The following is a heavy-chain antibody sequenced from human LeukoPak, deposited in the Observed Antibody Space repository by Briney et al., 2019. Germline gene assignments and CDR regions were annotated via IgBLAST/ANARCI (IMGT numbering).Heavy chain of an antibody. CDR1: GFTFDDYA. D-gene: IGHD5-18*01. CDR3: AKDRRGYSYGPFDY. V-gene: IGHV3-43D*03. CDR2: ISWDGGSP. Sequence: PGGSLRLSCAASGFTFDDYAMHWVRQAPGKGLEWVSLISWDGGSPYYADSVKGRFTISRDNSKNPLYLQMNSLRAEDTALYYCAKDRRGYSYGPFDYWGQGTLVTVSS. J-gene: IGHJ4*02.